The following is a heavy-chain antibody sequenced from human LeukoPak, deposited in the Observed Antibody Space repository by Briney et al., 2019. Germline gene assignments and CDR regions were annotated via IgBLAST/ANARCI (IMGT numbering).Heavy chain of an antibody. D-gene: IGHD2-21*02. V-gene: IGHV3-74*03. CDR2: INGDESTT. Sequence: PGGSLRLSCAASGFTFSNSWMHWVRLAPGKGLVWVSRINGDESTTTYADSVKGRFTISRDNSKNTLYLQMNSLRAEDTAVYYCAKLLNVVTAPYYYYYGMDVWGQGTTVTVSS. J-gene: IGHJ6*02. CDR1: GFTFSNSW. CDR3: AKLLNVVTAPYYYYYGMDV.